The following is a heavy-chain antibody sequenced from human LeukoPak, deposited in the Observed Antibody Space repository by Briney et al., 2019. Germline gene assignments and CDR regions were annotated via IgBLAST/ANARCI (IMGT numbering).Heavy chain of an antibody. CDR3: ATHGDSDGWFDP. J-gene: IGHJ5*02. CDR1: GYTLTELS. D-gene: IGHD2-21*01. V-gene: IGHV1-24*01. CDR2: FDPEDGET. Sequence: GASVKVSCKVSGYTLTELSMHWVRQAPGKGLEWMGGFDPEDGETIYAQKFQGRVTMTEDTSTDTAYMELSSLRSEDTAVYYCATHGDSDGWFDPWGQGTLVTVSS.